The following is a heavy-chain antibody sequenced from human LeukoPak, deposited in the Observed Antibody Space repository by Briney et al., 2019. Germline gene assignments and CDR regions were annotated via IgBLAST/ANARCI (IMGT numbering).Heavy chain of an antibody. CDR2: ISSSSSTI. CDR3: ARDSASYAQIFDY. Sequence: GGSLRLSCAASGFTFSSYSMNWVRQAPGKGLEWVSYISSSSSTIYYADSVKGRFTISRDNSKNTLYLQTNSLRAEDTAVYYCARDSASYAQIFDYWGQGTLVTVSS. V-gene: IGHV3-48*01. D-gene: IGHD2-2*01. J-gene: IGHJ4*02. CDR1: GFTFSSYS.